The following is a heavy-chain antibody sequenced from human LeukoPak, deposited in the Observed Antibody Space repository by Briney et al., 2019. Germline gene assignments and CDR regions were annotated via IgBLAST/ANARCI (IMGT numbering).Heavy chain of an antibody. D-gene: IGHD6-13*01. CDR3: ARALVAAARNFDY. CDR2: ISGSSNTI. J-gene: IGHJ4*02. Sequence: PGGSLRLSCAASGFTLSTYSMNWVRQAPGKGLEWISYISGSSNTIYYADSVRGRFAISRDNAKNSLYLQMNSLRAEDTAVYYCARALVAAARNFDYWGQGTLVTVSS. V-gene: IGHV3-48*01. CDR1: GFTLSTYS.